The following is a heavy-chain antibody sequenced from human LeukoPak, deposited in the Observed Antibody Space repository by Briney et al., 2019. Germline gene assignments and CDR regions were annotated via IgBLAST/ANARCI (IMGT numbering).Heavy chain of an antibody. CDR2: ISAYNGNT. D-gene: IGHD6-19*01. Sequence: ASVKVSCKASGYTFISYGISWVRQAPGQGLEWMGWISAYNGNTNYAQKFQGRVTMTTDTSTSTAYMELRSLRSDDTAVYYCAKAGTAEWYFDYWGQGTLVTVSS. J-gene: IGHJ4*02. V-gene: IGHV1-18*01. CDR1: GYTFISYG. CDR3: AKAGTAEWYFDY.